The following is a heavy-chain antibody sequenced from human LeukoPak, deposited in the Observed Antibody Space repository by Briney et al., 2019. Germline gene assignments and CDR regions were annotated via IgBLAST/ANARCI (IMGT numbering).Heavy chain of an antibody. Sequence: PGGSLRLSCAASGFIFSIYAMRWVRHARGEGLKLVSVSGGSGDRHYYADPVNGRFTISRDNYKKTLYLQMNSLRAQETAVYYCARVYGPNDYWGQGTLVTVSS. D-gene: IGHD3-10*01. CDR1: GFIFSIYA. J-gene: IGHJ4*02. V-gene: IGHV3-23*01. CDR3: ARVYGPNDY. CDR2: SGGSGDRH.